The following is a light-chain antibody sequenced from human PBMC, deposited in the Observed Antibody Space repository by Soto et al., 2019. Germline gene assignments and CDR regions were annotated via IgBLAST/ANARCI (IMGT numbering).Light chain of an antibody. CDR1: QSISSY. CDR2: AAS. Sequence: DIQMTQSPSSLSASVGDRVTITCRASQSISSYLYWYQQKPGKAPKLLIYAASSLQSGVPSRFSGSGSGTDFTLTISSLQPEDFATYYFQQSYSTPPYTFGQGTKLEIK. CDR3: QQSYSTPPYT. V-gene: IGKV1-39*01. J-gene: IGKJ2*01.